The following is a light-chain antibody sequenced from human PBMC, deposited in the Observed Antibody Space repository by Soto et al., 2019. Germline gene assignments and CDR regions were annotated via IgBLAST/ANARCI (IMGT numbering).Light chain of an antibody. Sequence: QSALTQPASVSGFPGQWIPFSCPGTSSAVGGYNYVSWYQQHPGKAPKLMIYDVSNRPSGVSNRFSGSKSGNTASLTISGLQAEDEADYYCSSYTSSSTLGVVFGGGTKVTVL. CDR2: DVS. J-gene: IGLJ2*01. CDR3: SSYTSSSTLGVV. V-gene: IGLV2-14*01. CDR1: SSAVGGYNY.